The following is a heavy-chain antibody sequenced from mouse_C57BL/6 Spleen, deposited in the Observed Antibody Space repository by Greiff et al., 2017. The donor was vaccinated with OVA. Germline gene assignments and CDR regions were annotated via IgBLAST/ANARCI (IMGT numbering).Heavy chain of an antibody. V-gene: IGHV3-6*01. Sequence: EVKLVESGPGLVKPSQSLSLTCSVTGYSITSGYYWNWIRQFPGNKLEWMGYISYDGSNNYNPSLKNRISITRDTSKNQFFLKLNSVTTEDTATYYCARDIDYDVAWFAYWGQGTLVTVSA. D-gene: IGHD2-4*01. CDR2: ISYDGSN. CDR3: ARDIDYDVAWFAY. J-gene: IGHJ3*01. CDR1: GYSITSGYY.